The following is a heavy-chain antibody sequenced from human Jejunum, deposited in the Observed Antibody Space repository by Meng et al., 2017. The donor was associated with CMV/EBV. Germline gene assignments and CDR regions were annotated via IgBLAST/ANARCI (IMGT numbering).Heavy chain of an antibody. CDR2: IYYRGLT. CDR3: ARLIDYDSSGYYYFDY. Sequence: ASISRSIYYCGCIRPPAGKGPDWIGSIYYRGLTYYTPSLKSRVTISVDTSKNQFSLTLSSVTAADTAVYYCARLIDYDSSGYYYFDYWGQGTLVTVSS. V-gene: IGHV4-39*07. CDR1: ASISRSIYY. D-gene: IGHD3-22*01. J-gene: IGHJ4*02.